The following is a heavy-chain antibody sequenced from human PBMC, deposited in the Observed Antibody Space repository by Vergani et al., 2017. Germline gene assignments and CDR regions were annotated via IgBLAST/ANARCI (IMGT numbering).Heavy chain of an antibody. CDR1: GFTFNQYG. Sequence: QVQLVESGGGVVQLGRSLRLSCAASGFTFNQYGMHWVRQAPGKGLEWVAVIWYDGSNKYYADSVKGRFTISRDNSKNTLYLQMNSLRAEDTAVYYCARCPSGTAMAADSYYMDVWGKGTTVTVSS. D-gene: IGHD5-18*01. J-gene: IGHJ6*03. CDR3: ARCPSGTAMAADSYYMDV. CDR2: IWYDGSNK. V-gene: IGHV3-33*01.